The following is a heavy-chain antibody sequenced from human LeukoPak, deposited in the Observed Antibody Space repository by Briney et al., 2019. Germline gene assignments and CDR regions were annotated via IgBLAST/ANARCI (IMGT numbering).Heavy chain of an antibody. CDR3: ARRYCTSTSCYAFDY. D-gene: IGHD2-2*01. CDR2: ISGSSSHI. CDR1: GLTFSSYS. V-gene: IGHV3-21*01. J-gene: IGHJ4*02. Sequence: GGSLRLSCAASGLTFSSYSMNWVRQAPGKGLEWVSSISGSSSHIYYADSVKGRFTISRDNAKNSLYLQMNSLRAEDTAVYYCARRYCTSTSCYAFDYWGQGTLVTVSS.